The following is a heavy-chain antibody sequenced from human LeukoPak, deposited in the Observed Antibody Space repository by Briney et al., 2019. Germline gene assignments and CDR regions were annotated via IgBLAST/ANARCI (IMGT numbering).Heavy chain of an antibody. CDR2: IYYSGST. CDR1: GGSISSYY. CDR3: ARHRHSRFPSEEFDY. D-gene: IGHD6-6*01. Sequence: PSETLSLTCTVSGGSISSYYWSWIRQPPGKGLEWIGYIYYSGSTNYNPSLKSRVTISVDTSKNQFSLKLSSVTAADTAVYYCARHRHSRFPSEEFDYWGQGTLVTVSS. J-gene: IGHJ4*02. V-gene: IGHV4-59*08.